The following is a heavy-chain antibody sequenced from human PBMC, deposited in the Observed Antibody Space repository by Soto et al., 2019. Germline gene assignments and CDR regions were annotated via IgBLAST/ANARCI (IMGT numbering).Heavy chain of an antibody. D-gene: IGHD3-10*01. J-gene: IGHJ2*01. CDR1: GGSISSYY. CDR2: IYYSGST. Sequence: QVQLQESGPGLVKPSETLSLTCTVSGGSISSYYWSWIRQPPGKGLEWIGYIYYSGSTNYNPSLKSRVTISVDTSKNQFSLKLSSVTAADTAVYYCARDLTRWYGGNWYFDLWGRGTLVTVSS. V-gene: IGHV4-59*01. CDR3: ARDLTRWYGGNWYFDL.